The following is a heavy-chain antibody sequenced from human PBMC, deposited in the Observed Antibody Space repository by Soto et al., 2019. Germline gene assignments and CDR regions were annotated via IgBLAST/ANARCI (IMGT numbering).Heavy chain of an antibody. V-gene: IGHV1-8*01. CDR1: GYTFTTYA. J-gene: IGHJ4*02. D-gene: IGHD2-21*01. CDR2: MNPKSGYT. CDR3: VRVFGSIDY. Sequence: QVRLVQSGAEVKKPGASVKVSCKASGYTFTTYAINWVRQATGQGLEWVGWMNPKSGYTGFAQKFQGRVSMTRDTSISTAYMELSSLRSEDTAVYYCVRVFGSIDYWGQGTLVTVSS.